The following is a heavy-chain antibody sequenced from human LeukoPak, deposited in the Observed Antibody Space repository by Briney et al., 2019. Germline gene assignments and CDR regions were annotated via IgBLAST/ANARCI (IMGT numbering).Heavy chain of an antibody. CDR2: ISSSSSYI. V-gene: IGHV3-21*01. D-gene: IGHD3-10*01. J-gene: IGHJ4*02. CDR3: ARDRGQDHITMVRGVLDY. Sequence: PGGSLRLSCAASGFTFSSYSMNWVRQAPGKGLEWVSSISSSSSYIYYADSVKCRFTISRDNAKNSLYLQMNSLRAEDTAVYYCARDRGQDHITMVRGVLDYWGQGTLVTVSS. CDR1: GFTFSSYS.